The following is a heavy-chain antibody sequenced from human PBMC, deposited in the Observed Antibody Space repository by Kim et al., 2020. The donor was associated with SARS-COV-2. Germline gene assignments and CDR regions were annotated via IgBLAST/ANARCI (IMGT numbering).Heavy chain of an antibody. CDR1: GFTFSSES. V-gene: IGHV3-48*02. CDR2: ISSGSTI. CDR3: TRGVSGIVPLDL. Sequence: GGSLRLSCAASGFTFSSESMNWVRQAPGKGLEWVSYISSGSTIFYADSVKGRFTISRDNAKNSLYLQMNSLRDEDTAMYYCTRGVSGIVPLDLWGQGTLVTVSS. J-gene: IGHJ5*02. D-gene: IGHD1-26*01.